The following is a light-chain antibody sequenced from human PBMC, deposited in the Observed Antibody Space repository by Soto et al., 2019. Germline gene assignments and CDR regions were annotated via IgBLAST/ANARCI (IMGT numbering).Light chain of an antibody. CDR3: QHRET. Sequence: DIQMTQSPSTLSASVGDRVTITCRASQSISSWLAWYQQKPGKAPKLLIYDASSLESGVPSRFSGSGSGTEFTLTISSLQPDDFATYYCQHRETFGQGTKLEIK. V-gene: IGKV1-5*01. CDR2: DAS. CDR1: QSISSW. J-gene: IGKJ2*01.